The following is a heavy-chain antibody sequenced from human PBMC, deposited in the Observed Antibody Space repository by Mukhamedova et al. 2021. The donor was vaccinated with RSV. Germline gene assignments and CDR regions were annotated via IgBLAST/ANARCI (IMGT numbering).Heavy chain of an antibody. CDR3: AREGITVSGGHYYYYMDV. V-gene: IGHV3-20*03. Sequence: VSGINWNGADTTYRDSVKGRFTISRDNAKNSLYLQMNSLRLEDTAVYYCAREGITVSGGHYYYYMDVWGKGTTVTVS. CDR2: INWNGADT. J-gene: IGHJ6*03. D-gene: IGHD3-3*01.